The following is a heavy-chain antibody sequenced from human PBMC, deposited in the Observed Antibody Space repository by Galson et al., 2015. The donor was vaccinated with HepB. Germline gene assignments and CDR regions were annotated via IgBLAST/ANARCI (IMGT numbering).Heavy chain of an antibody. Sequence: SLRLSCAASGFTFDDYGMSWVRQAPGKGLEWVSGINWNGGSTGYADSVKGRFTISRDNAKNSLYLQMNSLRAEDTALYHCARHKGIAVAGPLNFDYWGQGTLVTVSS. J-gene: IGHJ4*02. D-gene: IGHD6-19*01. CDR1: GFTFDDYG. CDR3: ARHKGIAVAGPLNFDY. V-gene: IGHV3-20*01. CDR2: INWNGGST.